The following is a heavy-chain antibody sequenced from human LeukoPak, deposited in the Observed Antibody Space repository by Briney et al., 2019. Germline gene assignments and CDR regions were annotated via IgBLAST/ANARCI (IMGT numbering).Heavy chain of an antibody. J-gene: IGHJ3*02. CDR1: GGSFSGYY. D-gene: IGHD3-3*01. CDR3: ARFLSRPDAFDI. V-gene: IGHV4-34*01. CDR2: IYYSGST. Sequence: SETLSLTCAVYGGSFSGYYWGWIRQPPGKGLEWIGNIYYSGSTYYNPSLKSRVTIPVDTSKNQFSLKLSSVTATDTAVYYCARFLSRPDAFDIWGQGTMVTVSS.